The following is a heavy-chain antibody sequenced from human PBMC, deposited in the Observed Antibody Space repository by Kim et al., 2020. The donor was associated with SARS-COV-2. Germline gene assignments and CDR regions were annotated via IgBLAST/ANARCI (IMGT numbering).Heavy chain of an antibody. CDR2: LSYDGSKT. CDR1: GFPFSTYA. D-gene: IGHD6-13*01. V-gene: IGHV3-30*18. Sequence: GGSLRLSCAASGFPFSTYAMHWVRQTPGKGLEWVALLSYDGSKTYYADSVKGRFTVSRDNSKSTLYLQMDTLTIEDAAVYYCAKALGGGNSWDVDFWGQG. CDR3: AKALGGGNSWDVDF. J-gene: IGHJ4*02.